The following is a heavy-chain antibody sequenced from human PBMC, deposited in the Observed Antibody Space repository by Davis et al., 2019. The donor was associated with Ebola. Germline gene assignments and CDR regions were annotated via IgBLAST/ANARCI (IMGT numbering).Heavy chain of an antibody. CDR1: GFTFSSYN. D-gene: IGHD2/OR15-2a*01. CDR2: IRSSDIAM. J-gene: IGHJ4*02. CDR3: ARDTSYAFDY. Sequence: PGGSLRLSCAASGFTFSSYNITWVRQAPGKGLEWVSNIRSSDIAMYYADSVKGRFTISRDNAKNSLYLQMNSLRDEDTAVYYCARDTSYAFDYWGQGTLVTVSS. V-gene: IGHV3-48*02.